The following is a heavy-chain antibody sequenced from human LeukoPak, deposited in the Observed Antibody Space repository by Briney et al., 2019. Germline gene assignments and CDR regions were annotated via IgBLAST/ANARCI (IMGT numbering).Heavy chain of an antibody. CDR1: GFTFDDYA. Sequence: PGGSLRLSCAASGFTFDDYAMHWVRQAPGKGLEWVSGISWNSDYIDYADSVKGRFTISRDNANNSLYLQMNSLRAEDTAFYYCAKEDDEGDYAVYFQDWGQGTVVTVSS. CDR3: AKEDDEGDYAVYFQD. V-gene: IGHV3-9*01. J-gene: IGHJ1*01. CDR2: ISWNSDYI. D-gene: IGHD3-16*01.